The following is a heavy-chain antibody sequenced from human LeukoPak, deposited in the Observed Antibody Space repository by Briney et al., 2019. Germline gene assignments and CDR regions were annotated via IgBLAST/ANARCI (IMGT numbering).Heavy chain of an antibody. CDR3: ARAHNWKYGTFDY. CDR1: GFTFSSYE. Sequence: GGSLRLSCAASGFTFSSYEMNWVRQAPGKGLEWVSYISSSGSTMYYADSVKGRFTISRDNAKNSLYLQMNSLRVEDTAVYYCARAHNWKYGTFDYWGQGTLVTVSS. J-gene: IGHJ4*02. V-gene: IGHV3-48*03. CDR2: ISSSGSTM. D-gene: IGHD1-7*01.